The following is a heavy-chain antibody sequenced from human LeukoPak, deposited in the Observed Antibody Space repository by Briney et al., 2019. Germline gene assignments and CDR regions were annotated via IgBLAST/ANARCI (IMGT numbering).Heavy chain of an antibody. CDR2: ISDSGGRT. J-gene: IGHJ4*02. D-gene: IGHD3-22*01. CDR3: AKRGVVIRVILVGFHKEAYYFDS. CDR1: GLTLSNYG. Sequence: GGSLRLSCAVSGLTLSNYGMSWVRQAPGKGLEWVAGISDSGGRTNYADSVKGRFTISRDNPKDTLYLQMNSLRAEDTAVYFCAKRGVVIRVILVGFHKEAYYFDSWGQGALVTVSS. V-gene: IGHV3-23*01.